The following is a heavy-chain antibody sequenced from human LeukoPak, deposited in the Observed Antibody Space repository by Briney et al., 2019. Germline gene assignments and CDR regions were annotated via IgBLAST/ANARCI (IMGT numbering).Heavy chain of an antibody. CDR3: ARGTLYRGWSYYLDF. V-gene: IGHV4-39*07. CDR2: VYYSGTT. CDR1: GDSISLSFYY. D-gene: IGHD6-19*01. Sequence: SVTLSLTCSVSGDSISLSFYYWGWIRQPPGKALEWIGSVYYSGTTSYNPSLKSRVTISVDMSKNHFSLRLRSVTAADTAMYYCARGTLYRGWSYYLDFWGQGSQVTVSS. J-gene: IGHJ4*02.